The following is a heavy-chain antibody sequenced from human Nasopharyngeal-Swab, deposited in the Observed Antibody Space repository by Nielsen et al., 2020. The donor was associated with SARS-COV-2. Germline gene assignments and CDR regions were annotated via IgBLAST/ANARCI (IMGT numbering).Heavy chain of an antibody. D-gene: IGHD3-3*01. V-gene: IGHV3-7*03. Sequence: VRQAPGKGLEWVANIKQDGSEKYYVDSVKGRFTISRDNAKNSLYLQMNSLRAEDTAVYYCARDLRHYDFWSGYYTGIYFQHWSQGTLVTVSS. CDR3: ARDLRHYDFWSGYYTGIYFQH. CDR2: IKQDGSEK. J-gene: IGHJ1*01.